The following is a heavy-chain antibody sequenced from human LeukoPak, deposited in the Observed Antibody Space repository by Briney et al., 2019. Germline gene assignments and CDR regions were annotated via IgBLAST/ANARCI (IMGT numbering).Heavy chain of an antibody. D-gene: IGHD3-10*01. CDR3: ARVRRSYYYGMDV. J-gene: IGHJ6*02. CDR2: ISAYSGNT. V-gene: IGHV1-18*01. CDR1: GYTFTSYG. Sequence: AASVKVSCKASGYTFTSYGISWVRQAPGQGLEWMGWISAYSGNTNYAQKLQGRVTMTTDTSTSTAYMELRSLRSDDTAVYYCARVRRSYYYGMDVWGQGTTVTVSS.